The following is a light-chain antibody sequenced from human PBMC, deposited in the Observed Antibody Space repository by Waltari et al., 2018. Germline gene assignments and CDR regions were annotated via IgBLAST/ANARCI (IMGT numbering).Light chain of an antibody. CDR3: QKYDFLPAT. J-gene: IGKJ1*01. V-gene: IGKV3-20*01. CDR2: HAS. CDR1: QSFGKY. Sequence: EIVLTQSPGTLSLSPGERATLSCRASQSFGKYLAWYQQRPGQAPRLLLYHASIRATGIPDRFSGSGFGTDCSLTISGLEPGDFAVYYCQKYDFLPATFGQGTTVEIK.